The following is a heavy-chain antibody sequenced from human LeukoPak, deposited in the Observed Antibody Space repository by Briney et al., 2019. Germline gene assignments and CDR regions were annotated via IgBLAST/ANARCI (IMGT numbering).Heavy chain of an antibody. J-gene: IGHJ2*01. D-gene: IGHD3-3*01. CDR2: INHSGST. Sequence: SETLSLTCAVYGGSFSGYYWSWIRQPPGKGLEWIGEINHSGSTNYDPSLKSRVTISVDTSKNQFSLKLSSVTAADTAVYYCARDHTRITIFGVVPPDWYFDLWGRGTLVTVSS. CDR3: ARDHTRITIFGVVPPDWYFDL. CDR1: GGSFSGYY. V-gene: IGHV4-34*01.